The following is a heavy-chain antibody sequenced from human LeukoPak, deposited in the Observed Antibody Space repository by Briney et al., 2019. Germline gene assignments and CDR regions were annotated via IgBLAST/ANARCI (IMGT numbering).Heavy chain of an antibody. V-gene: IGHV4-38-2*02. CDR1: GYSISSGYY. CDR3: AGNIKNWYYFHY. J-gene: IGHJ4*02. Sequence: SETLSLTCTVSGYSISSGYYWGWIRQPPGKGLEWIGSIYHSGSTYYNPSLKSRVTISVDTSKNQFSLKLSSVTAADTAVYYCAGNIKNWYYFHYWGQGTLVTVSS. D-gene: IGHD1-1*01. CDR2: IYHSGST.